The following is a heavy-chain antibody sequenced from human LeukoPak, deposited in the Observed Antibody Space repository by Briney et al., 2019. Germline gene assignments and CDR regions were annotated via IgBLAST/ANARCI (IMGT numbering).Heavy chain of an antibody. CDR2: IYTSGST. J-gene: IGHJ4*02. Sequence: SETLSLTCTVSGDSISSYYWSWIRQPAGKGLEWIGRIYTSGSTSYDPSLESRVTMSVDTSKNQFSLKSRSVTAADTAVYYCASGGLRSSWPFDYWGQGTLVTVSS. CDR3: ASGGLRSSWPFDY. CDR1: GDSISSYY. V-gene: IGHV4-4*07. D-gene: IGHD6-13*01.